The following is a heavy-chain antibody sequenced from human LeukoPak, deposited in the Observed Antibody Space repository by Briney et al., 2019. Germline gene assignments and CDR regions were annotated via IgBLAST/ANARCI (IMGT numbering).Heavy chain of an antibody. Sequence: PGGSLRLSCAASGFTFSSYAMSWVRQAPGKGLEWVSAISGSGGSTYYADSVKGRFTISRDNSKNTLYLQMNSLRAEDTAVYYCAKFKGSGWYLHNWFDPWGQGTLVTVSS. CDR1: GFTFSSYA. CDR3: AKFKGSGWYLHNWFDP. D-gene: IGHD6-19*01. V-gene: IGHV3-23*01. CDR2: ISGSGGST. J-gene: IGHJ5*02.